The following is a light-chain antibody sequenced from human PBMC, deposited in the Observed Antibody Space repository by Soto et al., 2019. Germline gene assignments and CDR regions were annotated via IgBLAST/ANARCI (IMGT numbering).Light chain of an antibody. J-gene: IGLJ1*01. CDR1: SSSIGAGYD. Sequence: QSVLTQPPSVSGAPGQRVTISCTGSSSSIGAGYDVHRYHQLPGAAPKLLVSGNNNRPSGVPDRFSASKSGTSASLAITGLQTEDEAQYYCQSYDSRLTAYVFGTGTKVTVL. CDR3: QSYDSRLTAYV. CDR2: GNN. V-gene: IGLV1-40*01.